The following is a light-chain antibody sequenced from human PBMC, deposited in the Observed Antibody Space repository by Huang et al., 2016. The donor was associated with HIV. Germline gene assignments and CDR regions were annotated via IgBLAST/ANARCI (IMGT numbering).Light chain of an antibody. CDR1: QSILYTSNNKNY. CDR2: WAS. CDR3: QQYYTTPRT. J-gene: IGKJ1*01. Sequence: DIVMTQSPDSLAVSLGERATINCKSGQSILYTSNNKNYLAWYQQKPGQPPKLLIYWASTRESGVPDRFSGSGSATHFTLTISSLQAEDVAVYYCQQYYTTPRTFGQGTKVEI. V-gene: IGKV4-1*01.